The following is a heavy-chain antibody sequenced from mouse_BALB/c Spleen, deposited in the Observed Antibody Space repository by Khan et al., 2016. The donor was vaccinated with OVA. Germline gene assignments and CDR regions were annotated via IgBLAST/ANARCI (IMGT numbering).Heavy chain of an antibody. CDR3: ARGYYGNPFAY. D-gene: IGHD2-1*01. CDR2: ISDGGSYT. Sequence: EVQLLETGGGLVKPGGSLTLSCAASGFTFSDYYMYWVRQTPEKRLEWVATISDGGSYTYYPDSVKGRFTISRGSAKNNLYMQMSSLKSEDTAMYYCARGYYGNPFAYWGQGTLVTVSA. J-gene: IGHJ3*01. CDR1: GFTFSDYY. V-gene: IGHV5-4*02.